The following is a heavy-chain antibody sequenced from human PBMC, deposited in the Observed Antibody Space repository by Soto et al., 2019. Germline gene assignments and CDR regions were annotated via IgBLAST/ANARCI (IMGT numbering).Heavy chain of an antibody. V-gene: IGHV3-7*01. CDR3: ARDRAGTTVGKRDS. J-gene: IGHJ4*02. Sequence: EVQLVESGGGLVQPGGSLRLSCAASGFTFSSYWMSWVRQAPGKGLEWVANIKQDGSEKYYVDSVKGRFTISRDNAKNSLYLQMNSLRAEDTAVYYCARDRAGTTVGKRDSWGQGTLVTVSS. CDR1: GFTFSSYW. D-gene: IGHD1-1*01. CDR2: IKQDGSEK.